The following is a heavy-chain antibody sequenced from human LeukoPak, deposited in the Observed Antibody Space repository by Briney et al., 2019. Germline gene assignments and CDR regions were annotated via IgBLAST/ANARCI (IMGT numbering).Heavy chain of an antibody. V-gene: IGHV3-30*03. Sequence: GGSLGLSCAASGFTFSSYWMHWVRQAPGKGLEWVAVISYDGSNKYYADSVKGRFTISRDNSKNTLYLQMNSLRAEDTAVYYCARDRFGAGDYWGQGTLVTVSS. J-gene: IGHJ4*02. CDR2: ISYDGSNK. CDR1: GFTFSSYW. CDR3: ARDRFGAGDY. D-gene: IGHD3-10*01.